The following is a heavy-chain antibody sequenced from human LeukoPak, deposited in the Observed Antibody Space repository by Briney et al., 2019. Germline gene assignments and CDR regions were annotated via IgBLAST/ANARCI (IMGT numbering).Heavy chain of an antibody. CDR2: IKQDGSEK. V-gene: IGHV3-7*01. Sequence: PGESLRLSCAASGFTFRSYWMTWVRQAPGKGLEWVANIKQDGSEKYYVDSVKGRFTISRDNAKNSLYLQMNSLRAEDTAVYYCARDFYHTGTTSDYYYGMDVWGQGTTVTVSS. CDR3: ARDFYHTGTTSDYYYGMDV. D-gene: IGHD1-1*01. CDR1: GFTFRSYW. J-gene: IGHJ6*02.